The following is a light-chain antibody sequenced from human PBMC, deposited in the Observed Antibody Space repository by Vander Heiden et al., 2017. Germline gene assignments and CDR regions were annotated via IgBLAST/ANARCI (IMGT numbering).Light chain of an antibody. J-gene: IGKJ1*01. Sequence: IQMTQSPSILSASVGNRVTITSRAGQSISNWLAWYQVKPGKAPKLLIREASSLERGVPLRFSGGGSGTDFTLTISSLQPDDFATYYCQQYNRAWTFGQGT. CDR3: QQYNRAWT. V-gene: IGKV1-5*03. CDR2: EAS. CDR1: QSISNW.